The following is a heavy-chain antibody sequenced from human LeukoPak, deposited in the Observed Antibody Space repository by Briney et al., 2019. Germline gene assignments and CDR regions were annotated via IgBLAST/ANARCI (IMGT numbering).Heavy chain of an antibody. D-gene: IGHD6-13*01. V-gene: IGHV4-34*01. J-gene: IGHJ4*02. Sequence: PSETLSLTCAVYGGSFSGYYWSWIRRPPGKGLEWIGEINHSGSTNYNPSLKSRVTISVDTSKNQFSLKLSSVTAADTAVYYCATGYSSSYDYWGQGTLVTVSS. CDR3: ATGYSSSYDY. CDR2: INHSGST. CDR1: GGSFSGYY.